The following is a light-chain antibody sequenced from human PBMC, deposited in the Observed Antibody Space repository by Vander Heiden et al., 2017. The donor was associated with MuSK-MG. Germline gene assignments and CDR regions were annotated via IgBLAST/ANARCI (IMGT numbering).Light chain of an antibody. CDR2: DVT. CDR1: SSDVGGSNS. Sequence: QSALTQPAAVSGSPGQSITISCAGTSSDVGGSNSFSWYQQHPGRAPKRRMYDVTDRPSGVSNRFSGSRSGYTDSLPISALQAEDEADYYCSAYTISRTRMLVGATKLT. J-gene: IGLJ3*02. V-gene: IGLV2-14*01. CDR3: SAYTISRTRM.